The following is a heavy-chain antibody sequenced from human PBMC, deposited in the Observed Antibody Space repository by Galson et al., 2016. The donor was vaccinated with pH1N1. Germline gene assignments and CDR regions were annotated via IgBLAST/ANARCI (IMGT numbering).Heavy chain of an antibody. D-gene: IGHD4/OR15-4a*01. J-gene: IGHJ4*02. V-gene: IGHV3-7*01. CDR3: VRAVGAVEAF. CDR2: IKHDGSQK. CDR1: GFTFSNYW. Sequence: SLRLSCAGSGFTFSNYWMHWVRQAPGKGLEWVANIKHDGSQKYYVDSVKGRVTISRDNAKNSLYLQMNGLRAEDTAVYYCVRAVGAVEAFWGQGTLVTVSS.